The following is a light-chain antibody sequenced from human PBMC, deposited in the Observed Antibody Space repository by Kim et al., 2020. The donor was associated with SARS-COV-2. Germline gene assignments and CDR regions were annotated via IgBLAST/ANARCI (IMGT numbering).Light chain of an antibody. V-gene: IGLV3-19*01. CDR1: SLRSYY. CDR2: GKN. Sequence: SSALTQDPAVSVALGQTVRITCQGDSLRSYYASWYQQKPGQAPVLVIYGKNNRPSGIPDRFSGSSSGNTDSLTITGAQAEDEADYYCNSRDSSGNHVVFGGGTQLTVL. J-gene: IGLJ2*01. CDR3: NSRDSSGNHVV.